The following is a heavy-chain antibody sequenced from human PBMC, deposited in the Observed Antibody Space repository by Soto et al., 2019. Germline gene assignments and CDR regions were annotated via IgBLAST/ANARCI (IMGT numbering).Heavy chain of an antibody. Sequence: RSLKVNCVASGVPFINVWITWVRQAPGKGLEWVGRIKSKSDGETADVAAPVKARFTIPRDDSKNTVFLEMNSLKSEDTALYYCAITAMINRDSSTSFDYWGRGTQVTVSS. J-gene: IGHJ4*02. CDR3: AITAMINRDSSTSFDY. V-gene: IGHV3-15*01. D-gene: IGHD5-18*01. CDR2: IKSKSDGETA. CDR1: GVPFINVW.